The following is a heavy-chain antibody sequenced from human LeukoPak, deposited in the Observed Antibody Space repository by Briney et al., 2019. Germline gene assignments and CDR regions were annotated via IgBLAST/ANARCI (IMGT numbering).Heavy chain of an antibody. CDR1: GFTFTNYG. CDR3: AKDHYYDSSGHFDC. J-gene: IGHJ4*02. Sequence: PGTSLRLSCAASGFTFTNYGMHWVRQAPGKGLEWVALITYDGYYKYYSDSVKGRFTISSDTSKNTLYLQMNSLRAEDTAVYYCAKDHYYDSSGHFDCWGQGTLVTVSS. D-gene: IGHD3-22*01. CDR2: ITYDGYYK. V-gene: IGHV3-30*18.